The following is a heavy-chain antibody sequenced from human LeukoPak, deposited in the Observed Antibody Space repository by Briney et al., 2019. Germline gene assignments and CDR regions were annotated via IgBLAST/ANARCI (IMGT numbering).Heavy chain of an antibody. D-gene: IGHD2-15*01. CDR2: ISSSGGST. Sequence: GGSLRLSCAASGFTFSSYAMSWVRQAPGKGLEWVSAISSSGGSTYYADSVKGRFTISRDNSKNTLYLQMNSLRAEDTAVYYCATHCSGGSCLPHFDYWGQGTLVTVSS. J-gene: IGHJ4*02. CDR1: GFTFSSYA. CDR3: ATHCSGGSCLPHFDY. V-gene: IGHV3-23*01.